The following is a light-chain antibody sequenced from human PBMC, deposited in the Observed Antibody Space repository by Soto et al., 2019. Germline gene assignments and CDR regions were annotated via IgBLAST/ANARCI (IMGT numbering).Light chain of an antibody. CDR2: DVS. Sequence: QSALNQPPSASGSPGQSVTISCTGSRRDVGGYNFVSWYQQHPGKAPKLMIYDVSERPSGVADRFSGSKSGNTASLTVSGLQADDEADYYCSSYAGTSIPVVFGGGTKLTVL. J-gene: IGLJ2*01. CDR3: SSYAGTSIPVV. CDR1: RRDVGGYNF. V-gene: IGLV2-8*01.